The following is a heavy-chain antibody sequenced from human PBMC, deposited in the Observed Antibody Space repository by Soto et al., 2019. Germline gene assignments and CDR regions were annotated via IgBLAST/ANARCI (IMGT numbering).Heavy chain of an antibody. J-gene: IGHJ4*02. CDR2: ITYNSDTT. CDR1: GFTFGIYA. Sequence: SLRLSCAASGFTFGIYAMTWVRQAPGQGLDWVSSITYNSDTTYYADSVKGRFTISRDNSKNTLYLQMNSLRAEDTAIYYCAKGNSGYYFDYWGLGTLVTVSS. CDR3: AKGNSGYYFDY. D-gene: IGHD3-22*01. V-gene: IGHV3-23*01.